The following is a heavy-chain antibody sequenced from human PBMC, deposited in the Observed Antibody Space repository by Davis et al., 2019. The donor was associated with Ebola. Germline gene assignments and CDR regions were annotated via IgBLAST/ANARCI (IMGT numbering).Heavy chain of an antibody. CDR2: INPHNGNT. Sequence: ASVKVSCKASGYTFTSYGITWVRQAPGQGLEWMGWINPHNGNTNYAQNVQGRVTMTTDTSTSTAYMEVGSLRSDDTAVYYCARDWLGGGDYWGQGTLVTVSS. CDR3: ARDWLGGGDY. J-gene: IGHJ4*02. V-gene: IGHV1-18*04. CDR1: GYTFTSYG. D-gene: IGHD1-26*01.